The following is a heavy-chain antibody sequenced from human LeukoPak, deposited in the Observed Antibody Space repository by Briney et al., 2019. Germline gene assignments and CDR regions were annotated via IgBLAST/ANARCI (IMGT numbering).Heavy chain of an antibody. CDR1: GYTFTSYD. V-gene: IGHV1-8*01. CDR2: MNPNSGNT. D-gene: IGHD1-26*01. J-gene: IGHJ4*02. Sequence: GASVKVSCKASGYTFTSYDINWVRQATGQGLEWTGWMNPNSGNTGYAQKFQGRVTMTRNTSISTAYMELSSLRSEETAVYYCARSWVVGAQGGFDYWGQGTLVTVSS. CDR3: ARSWVVGAQGGFDY.